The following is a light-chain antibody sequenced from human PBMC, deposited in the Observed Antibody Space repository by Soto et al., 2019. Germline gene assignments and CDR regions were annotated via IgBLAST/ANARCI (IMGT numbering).Light chain of an antibody. V-gene: IGKV3-15*01. CDR3: LQYNNWPRT. Sequence: EIVMTQSPATLSVSPGERVTLSCRASQSVINNLAWYQQRPCQAPRLLIYNASTRATDIPARLCGSESGTELNLTISRLQSEDFAVYYWLQYNNWPRTFGQGTKVEVK. CDR1: QSVINN. CDR2: NAS. J-gene: IGKJ1*01.